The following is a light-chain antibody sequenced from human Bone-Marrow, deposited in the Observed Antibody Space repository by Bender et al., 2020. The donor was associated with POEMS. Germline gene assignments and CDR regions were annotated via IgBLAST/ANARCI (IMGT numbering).Light chain of an antibody. CDR1: SSNIGAGYA. Sequence: QSVLTQPPSASGTPGQRVTISCSGGSSNIGAGYAVHWYQQLPGTAPKLLIFDTSNRPSGVPDRFSGSTSGTTVTLTISGVQAEDEADYYCQSADGSGSLFFGGGTKVTV. CDR3: QSADGSGSLF. J-gene: IGLJ2*01. V-gene: IGLV1-40*01. CDR2: DTS.